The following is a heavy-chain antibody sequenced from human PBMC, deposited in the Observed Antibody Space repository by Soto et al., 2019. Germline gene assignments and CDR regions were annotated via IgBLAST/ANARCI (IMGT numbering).Heavy chain of an antibody. CDR3: ARRTYGSGSYYNDGFDY. J-gene: IGHJ4*02. V-gene: IGHV5-51*01. Sequence: GESLKISCKGSGYSFTSYWIGWVRQMPGKGLEWMGIIYPGDSDTRYSPSSQGQVTISADKSISTAYLQWSSLKASDTAMYYCARRTYGSGSYYNDGFDYWGQGTLVTVSS. D-gene: IGHD3-10*01. CDR2: IYPGDSDT. CDR1: GYSFTSYW.